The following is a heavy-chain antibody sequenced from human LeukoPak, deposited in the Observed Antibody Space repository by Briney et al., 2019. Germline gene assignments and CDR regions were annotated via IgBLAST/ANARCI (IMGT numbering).Heavy chain of an antibody. CDR2: IFHSGST. D-gene: IGHD4-17*01. CDR1: GDSISGYY. CDR3: AGLATYGDFSD. J-gene: IGHJ4*02. V-gene: IGHV4-59*08. Sequence: SETLSLTCTVSGDSISGYYWSWVRQPPGKGLEWIGYIFHSGSTKYNPSLESRVTISIDTSKNQFSLRLSSVTAADTAVYYCAGLATYGDFSDWGQGTLVTVSS.